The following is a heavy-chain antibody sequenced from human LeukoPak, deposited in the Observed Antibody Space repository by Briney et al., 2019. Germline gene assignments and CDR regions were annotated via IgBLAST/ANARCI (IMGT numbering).Heavy chain of an antibody. CDR1: GGSISSYY. CDR2: IYYSGST. V-gene: IGHV4-59*01. J-gene: IGHJ3*02. D-gene: IGHD6-19*01. Sequence: PSETLSLTCTVSGGSISSYYWSWIRQPPGKGLEWIGYIYYSGSTNYNPSLKSRVTISVDTSKNQFSLKLSSVTAADTAVYYCARAGSGSLLMLFDIWGPGTMVTVSS. CDR3: ARAGSGSLLMLFDI.